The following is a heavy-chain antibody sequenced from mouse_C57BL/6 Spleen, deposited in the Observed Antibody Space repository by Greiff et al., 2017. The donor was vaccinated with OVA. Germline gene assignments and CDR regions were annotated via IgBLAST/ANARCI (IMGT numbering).Heavy chain of an antibody. V-gene: IGHV1-69*01. D-gene: IGHD1-1*01. Sequence: QVQLKQPGAELVMPGASVKLSCTASGYTFTSYWMHWVKQRPGQGLEWIGEIDPSDSYTNYNQKFKGKSTLTISKSTSKAYMQLSSLTSEDSAVDYCARLGGSSYDYYAMDYWGQGTSVTVSS. CDR3: ARLGGSSYDYYAMDY. CDR2: IDPSDSYT. CDR1: GYTFTSYW. J-gene: IGHJ4*01.